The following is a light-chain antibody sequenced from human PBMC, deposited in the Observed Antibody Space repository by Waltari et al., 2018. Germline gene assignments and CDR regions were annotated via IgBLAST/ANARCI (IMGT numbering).Light chain of an antibody. Sequence: QSALTQPASVSGSPGQSITISCTGSTSDVGGYNLVSWYRQFPNKAPQLIIYEGTRRPSGVSSGFSASKSGNTASLTISGLQAEDEALYFCSSYARSDNSVLFGGGTQLSVL. V-gene: IGLV2-23*01. J-gene: IGLJ2*01. CDR1: TSDVGGYNL. CDR3: SSYARSDNSVL. CDR2: EGT.